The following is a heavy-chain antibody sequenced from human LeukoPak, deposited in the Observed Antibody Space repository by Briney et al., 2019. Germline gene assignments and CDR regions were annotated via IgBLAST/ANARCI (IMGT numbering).Heavy chain of an antibody. CDR1: GGTFSSYA. V-gene: IGHV1-69*04. CDR3: ARSVVPAGVRNGMDV. Sequence: SVKASCKASGGTFSSYAISWVRQAPGQGLEWMGRIIPILGIANYAQKFQGRVTITADKSTSTAYMELSSLRSEDTAVYYCARSVVPAGVRNGMDVWGQGTTVTVSS. J-gene: IGHJ6*02. D-gene: IGHD2-2*01. CDR2: IIPILGIA.